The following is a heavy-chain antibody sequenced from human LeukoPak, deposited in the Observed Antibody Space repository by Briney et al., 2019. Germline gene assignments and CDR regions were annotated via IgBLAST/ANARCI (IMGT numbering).Heavy chain of an antibody. Sequence: GGSLRLSCAASGFTFSSYAMSWVRQAPGKGLEWVSAISGSGDSTYYADSVKGRFTISRDNSKNTLYLQMNSLRAKDTAVYYCAKVFGRVGTFDYWGQGTLVTVSS. V-gene: IGHV3-23*01. CDR1: GFTFSSYA. D-gene: IGHD3-3*01. J-gene: IGHJ4*02. CDR2: ISGSGDST. CDR3: AKVFGRVGTFDY.